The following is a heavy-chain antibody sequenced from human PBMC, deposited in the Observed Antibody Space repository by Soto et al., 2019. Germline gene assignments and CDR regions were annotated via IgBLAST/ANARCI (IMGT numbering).Heavy chain of an antibody. CDR3: ARGDNRKTYYYGSGSYLPDY. CDR2: ISSSSSYI. D-gene: IGHD3-10*01. V-gene: IGHV3-21*01. CDR1: GFTFSSYS. J-gene: IGHJ4*02. Sequence: GGSLRLSCAASGFTFSSYSMNWVRQAPGKGLEWVSSISSSSSYIYYADSVKGRFTISRDNAKNSLYLQMNSLRAEDTAVYYCARGDNRKTYYYGSGSYLPDYWGQGTLVTVSS.